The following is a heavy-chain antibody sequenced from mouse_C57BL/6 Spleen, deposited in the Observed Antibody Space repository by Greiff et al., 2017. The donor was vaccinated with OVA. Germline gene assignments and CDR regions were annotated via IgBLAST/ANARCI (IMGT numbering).Heavy chain of an antibody. V-gene: IGHV3-6*01. CDR2: ISYDGSN. D-gene: IGHD1-1*01. Sequence: EVKLQESGPGLVKPSQSLSLTCSVTGYSITSGYYWNWIRQFPGNKLEWMGYISYDGSNNYNPSLKNRISITRDTSKNQFFLKLNSVTTEDTATYYCARYDYGRWYFDVWGTGTTVTVSS. CDR1: GYSITSGYY. CDR3: ARYDYGRWYFDV. J-gene: IGHJ1*03.